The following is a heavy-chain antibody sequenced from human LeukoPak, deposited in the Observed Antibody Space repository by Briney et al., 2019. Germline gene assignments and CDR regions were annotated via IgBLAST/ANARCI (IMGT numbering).Heavy chain of an antibody. V-gene: IGHV4-39*07. CDR3: ARGSSGTFDY. Sequence: SETLSLTCTVSGGSISSSSYYWGWIRQPSGKGLEWIGSIYYSGSTYYNPSLKSRVTISVDTSKNQFSLKLSSVTAADTAVYYCARGSSGTFDYWGQGTLVTVSS. CDR2: IYYSGST. J-gene: IGHJ4*02. D-gene: IGHD6-13*01. CDR1: GGSISSSSYY.